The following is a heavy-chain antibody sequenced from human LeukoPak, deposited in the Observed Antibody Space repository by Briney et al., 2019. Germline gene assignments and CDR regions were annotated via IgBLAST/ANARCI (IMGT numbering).Heavy chain of an antibody. CDR3: ARDGYSYGIDY. CDR2: ISSSSSYM. Sequence: PGGSLRLSCAASGFTFSSYTMNWVRQAPGKGLEWVSSISSSSSYMYYADSVGGRFTISRDNAKNSLYLQMNSLRAEDTAVYYCARDGYSYGIDYWGRGTLVTVSS. CDR1: GFTFSSYT. V-gene: IGHV3-21*01. J-gene: IGHJ4*02. D-gene: IGHD5-18*01.